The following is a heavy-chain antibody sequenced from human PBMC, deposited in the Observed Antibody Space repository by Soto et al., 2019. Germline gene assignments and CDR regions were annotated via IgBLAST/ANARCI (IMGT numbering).Heavy chain of an antibody. D-gene: IGHD3-22*01. Sequence: QLQLQESGPGLVKPSETLSLTCTVSVGSISSSSYYWGWIRQPPGKGLEGIGSIDYSGSTYYNPSLKSQITISVNTYKTQFSLKQSSVTAADTAVYYCARHPRDDSSGTLDFWGQGTLVTVSS. CDR2: IDYSGST. CDR3: ARHPRDDSSGTLDF. V-gene: IGHV4-39*01. CDR1: VGSISSSSYY. J-gene: IGHJ4*02.